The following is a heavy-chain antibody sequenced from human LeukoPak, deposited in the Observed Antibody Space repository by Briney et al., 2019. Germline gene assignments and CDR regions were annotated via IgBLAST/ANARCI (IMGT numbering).Heavy chain of an antibody. Sequence: SGTLSLTCAVSGGSISSSNWWSWVRQPPGKGLEWIGEIYHSGSTNYNPSLKSRVTISVDKSKNQFSLKLSSVTAADTAVYYCARAKNYYGSGSYRNWFDPWGQGTLVTDSS. V-gene: IGHV4-4*02. D-gene: IGHD3-10*01. CDR1: GGSISSSNW. CDR3: ARAKNYYGSGSYRNWFDP. CDR2: IYHSGST. J-gene: IGHJ5*02.